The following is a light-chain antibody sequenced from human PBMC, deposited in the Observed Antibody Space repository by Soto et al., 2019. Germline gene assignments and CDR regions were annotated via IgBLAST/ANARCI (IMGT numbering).Light chain of an antibody. CDR2: GNS. CDR1: SSNIGAGYD. J-gene: IGLJ1*01. CDR3: QSYDSSRRWV. V-gene: IGLV1-40*01. Sequence: QAVVTQPPSVSGAPGQRVTISCTGSSSNIGAGYDVHWYQQLPGTAPKLLIYGNSNRPSGVPDRFSGSKSGTSASLAITGLQAEDEDYYYCQSYDSSRRWVFGTGTKLTVL.